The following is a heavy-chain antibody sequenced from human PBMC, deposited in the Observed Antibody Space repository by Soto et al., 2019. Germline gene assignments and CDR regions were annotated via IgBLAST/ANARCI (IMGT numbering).Heavy chain of an antibody. Sequence: QVQLVESGGGVVQPGRSLRLSCAASGFTFSSYGMHWVRQAPGKGLEWVAVIWYDGSNKYYADSVKGRFTISRDNSKNTLYLQMNSLRAEDTAVYYCARGVVAAAGTFVSSRGYYYYMDVWGKGTTVTVSS. J-gene: IGHJ6*03. CDR1: GFTFSSYG. D-gene: IGHD6-13*01. CDR2: IWYDGSNK. V-gene: IGHV3-33*01. CDR3: ARGVVAAAGTFVSSRGYYYYMDV.